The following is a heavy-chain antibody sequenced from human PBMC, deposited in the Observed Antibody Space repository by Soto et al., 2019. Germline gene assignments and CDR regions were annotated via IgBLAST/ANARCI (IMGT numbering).Heavy chain of an antibody. D-gene: IGHD5-18*01. J-gene: IGHJ4*02. CDR1: GYIFLSYG. V-gene: IGHV1-18*01. CDR3: ARDQGTAMVPGY. CDR2: ISAYNGNT. Sequence: QVQLVQSGAEVKKPGASVKVSCKASGYIFLSYGISWVRQAPGQGLEWMGWISAYNGNTNYVEKFQGRVIMTTDTSTSTAYMELRSLRSDDTAVYYCARDQGTAMVPGYWGQGTLVTVSS.